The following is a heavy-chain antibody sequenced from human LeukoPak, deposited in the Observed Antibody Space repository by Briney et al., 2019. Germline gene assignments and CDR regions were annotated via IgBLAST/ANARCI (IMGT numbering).Heavy chain of an antibody. CDR3: TRWDCTTTGCYPFDY. V-gene: IGHV3-73*01. CDR1: GFTFSGSA. Sequence: GGSLRLSCAASGFTFSGSAIHWVRQASGKGLEWVGRIRDKANSYATAYIASVKGRFTISREDSKNTAYLQMSSLKTEDTAVYYCTRWDCTTTGCYPFDYWGQGTLVTVSS. CDR2: IRDKANSYAT. J-gene: IGHJ4*02. D-gene: IGHD2-2*01.